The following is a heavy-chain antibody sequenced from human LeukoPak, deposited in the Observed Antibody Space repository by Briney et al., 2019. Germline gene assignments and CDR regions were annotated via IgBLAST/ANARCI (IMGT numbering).Heavy chain of an antibody. V-gene: IGHV1-2*04. CDR1: GGTFSSYA. CDR3: ARDRGSSWYVVDAFDI. D-gene: IGHD6-13*01. J-gene: IGHJ3*02. Sequence: ASVKVSCKASGGTFSSYAISWVRQAPGQGLEWMGWINPNSGGTNYAQKFQGWVTMTRDTSISTAYMELSRLRSDDTAVYYCARDRGSSWYVVDAFDIWGQGTMVTVSS. CDR2: INPNSGGT.